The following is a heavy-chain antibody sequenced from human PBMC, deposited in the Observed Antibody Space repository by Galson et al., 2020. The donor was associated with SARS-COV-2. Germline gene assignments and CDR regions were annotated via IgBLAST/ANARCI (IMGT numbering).Heavy chain of an antibody. V-gene: IGHV3-74*01. D-gene: IGHD7-27*01. CDR1: GFTFSSYW. CDR2: IYSEWSST. CDR3: ARGDMGNDYFDY. J-gene: IGHJ4*02. Sequence: ALHGESLKISCAASGFTFSSYWMHWVRQAPGKGLVWVSRIYSEWSSTSYADSVKGRFTISGDNAKNTLYLQMNSLRAEDTAVYYCARGDMGNDYFDYWGQGTLVTVSS.